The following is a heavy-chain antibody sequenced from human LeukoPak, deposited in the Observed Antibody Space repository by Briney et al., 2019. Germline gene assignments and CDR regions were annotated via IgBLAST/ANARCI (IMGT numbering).Heavy chain of an antibody. D-gene: IGHD6-19*01. CDR1: GDSVSSNSAT. V-gene: IGHV6-1*01. Sequence: SQTLSLTCAISGDSVSSNSATWNWIRQSPSRGLEWLGRTYYRSKWYNDYAASVKSRITIEPDTSKNQFSLQLNSVTPEDTAVYYCARDGMAVAVGYFDRCGRGTLLTVPS. J-gene: IGHJ2*01. CDR3: ARDGMAVAVGYFDR. CDR2: TYYRSKWYN.